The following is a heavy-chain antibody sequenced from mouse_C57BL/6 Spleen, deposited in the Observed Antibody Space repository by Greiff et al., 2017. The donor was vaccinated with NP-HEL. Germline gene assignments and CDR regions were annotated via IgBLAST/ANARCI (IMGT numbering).Heavy chain of an antibody. CDR1: GFTFSDYG. CDR3: ARPGDTVVAFDY. Sequence: EVMLVESGGGLVKPGGSLKLSCAASGFTFSDYGMHWVRQAPEKGLEWVAYISSGSSTIYYAATVKGRFTIYRDNAKNTLFLQMTSLRSEDTAMYYCARPGDTVVAFDYWGQGTTLTVSS. V-gene: IGHV5-17*01. CDR2: ISSGSSTI. D-gene: IGHD1-1*01. J-gene: IGHJ2*01.